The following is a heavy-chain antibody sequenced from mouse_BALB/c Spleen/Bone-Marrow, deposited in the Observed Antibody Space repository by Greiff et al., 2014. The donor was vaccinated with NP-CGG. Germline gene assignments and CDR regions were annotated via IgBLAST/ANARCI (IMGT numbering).Heavy chain of an antibody. Sequence: EVKLMESGAELVKPGASVKLSCTASGFNIKDTYMHWVKQRPEQGLEWIGRIDPANGNTKYDPKFQGKATITADTSSNTAYLQLSSLTSEDTAVYYCTRGYGNYALYYYAMDYWGQGTSVTVSS. V-gene: IGHV14-3*02. CDR3: TRGYGNYALYYYAMDY. D-gene: IGHD2-10*02. CDR2: IDPANGNT. CDR1: GFNIKDTY. J-gene: IGHJ4*01.